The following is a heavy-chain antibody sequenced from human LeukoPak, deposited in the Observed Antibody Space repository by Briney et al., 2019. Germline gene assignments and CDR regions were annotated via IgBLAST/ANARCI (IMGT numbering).Heavy chain of an antibody. CDR1: GFGFSTYW. D-gene: IGHD3-16*01. V-gene: IGHV3-74*01. Sequence: PGGSLRLSCAASGFGFSTYWVHWVRHVPGKGPEWVSHITPDGSSTNYADSVKGRFTISRDNAKNTLYLQMNSLRAEDTAVYYCSSQISRGGNWGQGTLVTVSS. CDR3: SSQISRGGN. CDR2: ITPDGSST. J-gene: IGHJ4*02.